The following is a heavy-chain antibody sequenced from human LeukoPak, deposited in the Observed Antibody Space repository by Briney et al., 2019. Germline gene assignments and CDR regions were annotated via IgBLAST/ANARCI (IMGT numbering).Heavy chain of an antibody. J-gene: IGHJ4*02. Sequence: SETLSLTCTVSGGSISSYYWSWIRQPPGKGLEWIGYIYYSGSTNHNPSLKSRVTISVDTSKNQFSLKLSSVTAADTAVYYCARLSSGSSSWYDIDYWGQGTLVTVSS. CDR3: ARLSSGSSSWYDIDY. CDR1: GGSISSYY. V-gene: IGHV4-59*08. CDR2: IYYSGST. D-gene: IGHD6-13*01.